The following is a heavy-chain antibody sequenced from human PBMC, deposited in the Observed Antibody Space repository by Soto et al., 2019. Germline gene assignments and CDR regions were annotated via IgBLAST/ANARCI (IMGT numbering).Heavy chain of an antibody. J-gene: IGHJ4*02. CDR2: ISAYNGNT. Sequence: AASVKVSCKASGYTFTSYGISWVRQAPGQGLEWMGWISAYNGNTNYAQKLQGRVTMTTDTSTSTAYMELRSLRSDDTAVYYCARGNYGSGSYYNFYLGGRSPYYFDYWGKGTLVTVSS. CDR3: ARGNYGSGSYYNFYLGGRSPYYFDY. D-gene: IGHD3-10*01. V-gene: IGHV1-18*04. CDR1: GYTFTSYG.